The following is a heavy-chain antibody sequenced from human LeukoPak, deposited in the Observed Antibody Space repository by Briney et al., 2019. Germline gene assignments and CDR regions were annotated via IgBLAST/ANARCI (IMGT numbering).Heavy chain of an antibody. Sequence: GGSLRLSCSASGFPFSSYAMHWVRQAPGKGPAYVSAISDSGGSTYYADSVKGRFTISRDNSKNTLYLQMSSLRAEDTAVYFCVRGYSFGPYGMDVWGQGTTVTVSS. V-gene: IGHV3-64D*09. CDR3: VRGYSFGPYGMDV. D-gene: IGHD2-15*01. CDR1: GFPFSSYA. J-gene: IGHJ6*02. CDR2: ISDSGGST.